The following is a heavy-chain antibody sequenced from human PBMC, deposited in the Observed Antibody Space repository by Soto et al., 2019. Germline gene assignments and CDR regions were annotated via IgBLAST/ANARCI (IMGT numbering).Heavy chain of an antibody. J-gene: IGHJ4*02. CDR2: LDYEEGER. Sequence: ASVKVSCKVSGTSLSALPMHWVRQAPGKGLEWMGSLDYEEGERSFAHRFQGRLTVTEDTSTDTAYMELSSLMSEDTAVYYCAAGVTTFDYWGQGTLVTDSS. CDR3: AAGVTTFDY. CDR1: GTSLSALP. V-gene: IGHV1-24*01. D-gene: IGHD4-17*01.